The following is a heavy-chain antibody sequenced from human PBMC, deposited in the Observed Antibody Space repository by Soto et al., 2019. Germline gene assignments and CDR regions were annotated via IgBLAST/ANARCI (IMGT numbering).Heavy chain of an antibody. Sequence: GGSLRLSCAASGFTFSSYGMHWVRQAPGKRLEWVAVISYDGINKYYADSVKGRFTISRDNSKNTLYLQMNSLRPAETAVYYCVPIIVGAKVFDYWGQGTLVPVYS. D-gene: IGHD1-26*01. J-gene: IGHJ4*02. CDR2: ISYDGINK. CDR1: GFTFSSYG. CDR3: VPIIVGAKVFDY. V-gene: IGHV3-30*03.